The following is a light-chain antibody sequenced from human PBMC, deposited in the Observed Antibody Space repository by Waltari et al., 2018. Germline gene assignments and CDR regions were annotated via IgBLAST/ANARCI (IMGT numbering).Light chain of an antibody. CDR3: QQYGSSVMYT. Sequence: EVVLTQSPGTLSLSPGERATLSCRASQRLIKRYVAWYHQKPGQAPTLLIYGASNRAAGIPDRFSGSGSETDFTLTISRLEPEYFGVYYCQQYGSSVMYTFGQGTRLEIK. CDR2: GAS. V-gene: IGKV3-20*01. CDR1: QRLIKRY. J-gene: IGKJ2*01.